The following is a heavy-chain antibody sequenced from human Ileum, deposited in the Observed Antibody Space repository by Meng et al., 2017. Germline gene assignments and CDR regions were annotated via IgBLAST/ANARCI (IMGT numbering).Heavy chain of an antibody. J-gene: IGHJ5*02. CDR3: AASLDGNRFDP. CDR1: GGSISSGDYY. D-gene: IGHD1-26*01. Sequence: VQLQESGPGLVKASQRLSLTCTVSGGSISSGDYYWSWIRQPPGKGLEWIGYIFDTGPPSYSPPLRSRLSISMDTSKNQFSLRLTSVSAADTAVYYCAASLDGNRFDPWGQGTPVTVSS. V-gene: IGHV4-30-4*01. CDR2: IFDTGPP.